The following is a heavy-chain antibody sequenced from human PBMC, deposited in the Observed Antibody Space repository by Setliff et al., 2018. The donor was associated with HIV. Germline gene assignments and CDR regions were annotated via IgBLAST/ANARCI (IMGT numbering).Heavy chain of an antibody. CDR3: AREKRSSTWLYSSGGTVDY. CDR1: GYTFSGYY. V-gene: IGHV1-2*02. CDR2: INPNNGGS. D-gene: IGHD6-25*01. J-gene: IGHJ4*02. Sequence: ASVKVSCKASGYTFSGYYIHWVRQAPGQGLEWVGWINPNNGGSTYAQNFKGRVTMTGETSIRTVFMELSSLRFDDTAVYSCAREKRSSTWLYSSGGTVDYWGLGTLVTVSS.